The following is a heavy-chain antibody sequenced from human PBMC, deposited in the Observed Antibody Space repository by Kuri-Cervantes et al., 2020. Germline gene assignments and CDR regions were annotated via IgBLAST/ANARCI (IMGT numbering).Heavy chain of an antibody. J-gene: IGHJ6*02. Sequence: SVKVSCKASGGTFSSYAISWVRQAPGQGLEWMGGIIPIFGTANYAQKFQGRVTITADESKSTAYMELSSLRSEDTAVYYCARDGTYYYDSSGYYNSYYYYYGMDVWGQGTTVTVSS. V-gene: IGHV1-69*13. CDR1: GGTFSSYA. CDR2: IIPIFGTA. D-gene: IGHD3-22*01. CDR3: ARDGTYYYDSSGYYNSYYYYYGMDV.